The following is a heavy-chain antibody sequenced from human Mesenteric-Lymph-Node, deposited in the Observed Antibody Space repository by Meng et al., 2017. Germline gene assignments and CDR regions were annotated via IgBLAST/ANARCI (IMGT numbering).Heavy chain of an antibody. Sequence: SGPTLVKPTQTLTLTCSFSGFSLSTSGVGVGWIRLPPGKALEWLELIYWDDGKRYSPTLKSRLTITKDTSKNQVVLTMTNMDPVDTATYYCAHIWGQRYCSSTSCRQNNDAFDIWGQGTMVTVSS. CDR3: AHIWGQRYCSSTSCRQNNDAFDI. CDR2: IYWDDGK. J-gene: IGHJ3*02. CDR1: GFSLSTSGVG. D-gene: IGHD2-2*01. V-gene: IGHV2-5*02.